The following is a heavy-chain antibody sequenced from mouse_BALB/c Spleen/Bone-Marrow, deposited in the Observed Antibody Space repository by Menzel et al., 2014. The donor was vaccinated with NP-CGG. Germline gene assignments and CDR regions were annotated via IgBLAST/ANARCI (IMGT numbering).Heavy chain of an antibody. J-gene: IGHJ4*01. CDR3: AARLSHLAMDY. CDR1: GYTFTSYW. CDR2: INPSNGRT. V-gene: IGHV1S81*02. D-gene: IGHD2-2*01. Sequence: QVQLQQSGAELVKPGASVKLSCKASGYTFTSYWIHWVKLRPGHGLEWIGEINPSNGRTNYNEKFKTKATLTVDKSSSAAYMQLSSLTSEDSAVNYCAARLSHLAMDYWGQGTSVTVSS.